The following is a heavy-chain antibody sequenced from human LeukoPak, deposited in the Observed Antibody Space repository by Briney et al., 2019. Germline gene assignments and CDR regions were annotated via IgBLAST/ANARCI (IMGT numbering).Heavy chain of an antibody. CDR1: GYTFTGYY. D-gene: IGHD3-10*01. J-gene: IGHJ4*02. CDR3: ARAAYGSGSYYLDY. CDR2: ISAYNGNT. Sequence: ASVKVSCKASGYTFTGYYMHWVRQAPGQGLEWMGWISAYNGNTNYAQKLQGRVTMTTDTSTSTAYMELRSLRSDDTAVYYCARAAYGSGSYYLDYWGQGTLVTVSS. V-gene: IGHV1-18*04.